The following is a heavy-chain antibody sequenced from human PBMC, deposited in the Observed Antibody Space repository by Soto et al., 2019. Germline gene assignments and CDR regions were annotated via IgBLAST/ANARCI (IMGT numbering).Heavy chain of an antibody. CDR2: IIPILGIA. CDR1: GGTFSSYT. Sequence: QVQLVQSGAEVKKPGSSVKVSCKASGGTFSSYTISWVRQAPGQGLEWMGRIIPILGIANYAQQFQGRDTITADKSPSTAYKELSSLRSEDTAVYYCARDMVVVAATHYYYFGMDVWGQGTTVTVSS. CDR3: ARDMVVVAATHYYYFGMDV. V-gene: IGHV1-69*08. J-gene: IGHJ6*02. D-gene: IGHD2-15*01.